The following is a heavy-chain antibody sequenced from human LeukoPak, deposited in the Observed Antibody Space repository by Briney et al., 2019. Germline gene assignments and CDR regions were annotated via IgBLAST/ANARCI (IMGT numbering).Heavy chain of an antibody. CDR2: IGGLGSST. CDR3: ARDPGVVAFHYFDL. V-gene: IGHV3-23*01. J-gene: IGHJ4*02. D-gene: IGHD2-15*01. CDR1: GFTFSSHA. Sequence: SGGSLRLSCAASGFTFSSHAMAWVRQAPGKWLEWVSAIGGLGSSTYYGDSVKGRFTISRDNSKNTVYLQMASLRVEDTAVYYCARDPGVVAFHYFDLWGQGTLITVSS.